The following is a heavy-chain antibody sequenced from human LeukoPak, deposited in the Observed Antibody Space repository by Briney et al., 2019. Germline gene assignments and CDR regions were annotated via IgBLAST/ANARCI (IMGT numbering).Heavy chain of an antibody. Sequence: SVKDSCKASGGTYSSYAISWVRQAPGQGLEWMGGIIPIFGTANYAQKFQGRVTITADESTSTAYMELRSLRSDDTAVYYCARDIRELRYFDWLLDTDYWGQGTLVTVSS. CDR2: IIPIFGTA. V-gene: IGHV1-69*13. CDR3: ARDIRELRYFDWLLDTDY. J-gene: IGHJ4*02. CDR1: GGTYSSYA. D-gene: IGHD3-9*01.